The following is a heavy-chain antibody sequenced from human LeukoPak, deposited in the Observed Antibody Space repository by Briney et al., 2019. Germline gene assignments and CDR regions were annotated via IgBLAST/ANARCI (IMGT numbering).Heavy chain of an antibody. V-gene: IGHV1-2*06. CDR3: ARGSSGWSSARSTTFDY. CDR2: INPNSGGT. Sequence: WASVKVSCKASGFTFTGCYMHWVRQAPGQGLEWMGRINPNSGGTNYAQKFQGRVTMIRDTSISTAYTELSRLRSDDTAVYYCARGSSGWSSARSTTFDYWGQGTLVTVSS. CDR1: GFTFTGCY. D-gene: IGHD6-19*01. J-gene: IGHJ4*02.